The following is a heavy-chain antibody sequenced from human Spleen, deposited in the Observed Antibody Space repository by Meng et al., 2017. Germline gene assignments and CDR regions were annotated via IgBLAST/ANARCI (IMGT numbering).Heavy chain of an antibody. J-gene: IGHJ4*02. CDR2: INPNSGGT. CDR3: ARDEDISAAGKLFGDY. CDR1: GYTFSGYY. V-gene: IGHV1-2*02. D-gene: IGHD6-13*01. Sequence: ASVKVSCKASGYTFSGYYMHWVRQAPGQGPEWMGWINPNSGGTVYAQRFQDRVTMTRDTSISTAYMELSRLRSDDTAVYYCARDEDISAAGKLFGDYWGQGTLVTVSS.